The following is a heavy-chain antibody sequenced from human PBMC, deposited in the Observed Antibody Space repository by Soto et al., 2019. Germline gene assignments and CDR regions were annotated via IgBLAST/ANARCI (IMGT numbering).Heavy chain of an antibody. V-gene: IGHV3-23*01. Sequence: EVQLLESGGGLVQPGGSLRLSCAASGFTFSSYAMSWVRQAPRKGLEWVSAISGGTSSTYYADSVKGRFTISRDNSKNTLYVQMNSLRAEDTAVYYCAKERWAAAGTPTLDYWGQGTLVTVSS. CDR2: ISGGTSST. J-gene: IGHJ4*02. CDR3: AKERWAAAGTPTLDY. CDR1: GFTFSSYA. D-gene: IGHD6-13*01.